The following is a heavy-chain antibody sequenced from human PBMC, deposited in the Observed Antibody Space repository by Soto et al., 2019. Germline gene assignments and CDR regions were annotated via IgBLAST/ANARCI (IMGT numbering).Heavy chain of an antibody. D-gene: IGHD6-13*01. CDR3: ANTRYRSSWSEDYYYGMDV. Sequence: GGSLRLSCAASGFTFSSYVMHWVRQAPGKGLEWVAVISYDGSNKYYADSVKGRFTISRDNSKNTLYLQMNSLRAEDTAVYYCANTRYRSSWSEDYYYGMDVWGPGTTLTV. V-gene: IGHV3-30*18. CDR2: ISYDGSNK. CDR1: GFTFSSYV. J-gene: IGHJ6*02.